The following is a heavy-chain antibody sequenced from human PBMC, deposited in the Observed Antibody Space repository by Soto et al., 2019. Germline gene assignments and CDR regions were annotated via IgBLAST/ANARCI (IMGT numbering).Heavy chain of an antibody. V-gene: IGHV1-58*01. D-gene: IGHD3-22*01. J-gene: IGHJ6*02. CDR3: AADKAYDSSGYYFGYYYYGMDV. CDR2: IVVGSGNT. Sequence: ASVKVSCKASGFTFISSAVQWVRQARGQRLEWIGWIVVGSGNTNYAQKFQERVTITRDMSTSTAYMELSSLRSEDTAVYYCAADKAYDSSGYYFGYYYYGMDVWGQGTTVTVSS. CDR1: GFTFISSA.